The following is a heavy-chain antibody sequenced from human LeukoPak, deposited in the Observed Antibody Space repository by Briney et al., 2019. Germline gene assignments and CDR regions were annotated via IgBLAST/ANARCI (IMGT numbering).Heavy chain of an antibody. Sequence: ASVKVSCKASGYTFTSYYMHWVRQAPGQGLEWMGIINPSGGSTSYAQKFQGRVTMTRDTSTSTAYMELSSLRSEDTAVYYCARIPRYLGLYSYGGRGIHFDYWGQGTLVTVSS. CDR2: INPSGGST. CDR1: GYTFTSYY. D-gene: IGHD5-18*01. J-gene: IGHJ4*02. CDR3: ARIPRYLGLYSYGGRGIHFDY. V-gene: IGHV1-46*03.